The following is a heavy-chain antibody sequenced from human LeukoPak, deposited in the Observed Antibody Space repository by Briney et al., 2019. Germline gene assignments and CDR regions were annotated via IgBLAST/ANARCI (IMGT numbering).Heavy chain of an antibody. D-gene: IGHD5-18*01. CDR1: GFTFSSYA. Sequence: GGSLRLSCAASGFTFSSYAMSWVRQAPGKGLEWVSAISGSGGSTYYADSVKGRFTISRDNSKNTLYLQMNSLRAEDTAVYYCARGGYAHYYGMDVWGQGTTVTVSS. CDR3: ARGGYAHYYGMDV. CDR2: ISGSGGST. V-gene: IGHV3-23*01. J-gene: IGHJ6*02.